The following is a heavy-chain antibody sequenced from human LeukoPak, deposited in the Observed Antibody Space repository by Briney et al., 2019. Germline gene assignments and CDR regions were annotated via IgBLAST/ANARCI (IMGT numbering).Heavy chain of an antibody. J-gene: IGHJ4*02. Sequence: GGSLRLSCAASGFTFSTSAMNWVRQVPGKGLEWVSSIDYDSSHIFYAASVRGRFTISRDNARNSVYLQMNSLRVEDTAVYYCARDPLRYLRVGHYDYWGQGTLVAVSS. D-gene: IGHD3-9*01. CDR1: GFTFSTSA. CDR2: IDYDSSHI. V-gene: IGHV3-21*01. CDR3: ARDPLRYLRVGHYDY.